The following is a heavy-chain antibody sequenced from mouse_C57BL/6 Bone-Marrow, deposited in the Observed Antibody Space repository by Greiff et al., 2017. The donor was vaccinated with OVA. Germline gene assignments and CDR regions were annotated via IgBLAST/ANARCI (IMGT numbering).Heavy chain of an antibody. CDR1: GYTFTSYG. Sequence: QVQLQQSGAELARPGASVKLSCKASGYTFTSYGISWVKQRTGQGLEWIGEIYPRSGNTYYNEKFKGKATLTADKSSSTAYMELRSLTSEDSAVYFCARRTVGCAYWGQGTLVTVSA. CDR2: IYPRSGNT. V-gene: IGHV1-81*01. CDR3: ARRTVGCAY. J-gene: IGHJ3*01.